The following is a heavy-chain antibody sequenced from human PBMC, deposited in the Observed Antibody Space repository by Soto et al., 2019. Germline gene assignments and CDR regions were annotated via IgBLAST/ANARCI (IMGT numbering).Heavy chain of an antibody. J-gene: IGHJ4*02. V-gene: IGHV3-72*01. CDR3: ARATTVTDY. D-gene: IGHD4-17*01. CDR2: TRNKANTHTT. Sequence: GGSLRLSCAASGFIFSDHYMDWVRQAPGKGLEWVGRTRNKANTHTTEYAASVTGRFTISRDDSKNSLYLQMNSLKIEDTAGYYCARATTVTDYWGQGTLVTVSS. CDR1: GFIFSDHY.